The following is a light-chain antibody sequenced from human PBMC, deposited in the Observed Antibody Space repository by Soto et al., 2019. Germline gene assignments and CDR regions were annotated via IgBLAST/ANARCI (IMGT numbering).Light chain of an antibody. CDR3: CSYAGDSTWV. J-gene: IGLJ3*02. Sequence: QSALTQPASVSGSPGQSITISCTGTNSDVGSYNLASWYRQDPGKAPKLIIYEDNKRPSGISNRFSGSKSGNTASLTISGLQAEDEADYYCCSYAGDSTWVFGGGTKLTVL. CDR2: EDN. V-gene: IGLV2-23*01. CDR1: NSDVGSYNL.